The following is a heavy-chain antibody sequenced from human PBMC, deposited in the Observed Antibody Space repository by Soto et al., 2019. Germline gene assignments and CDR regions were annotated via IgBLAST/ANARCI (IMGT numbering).Heavy chain of an antibody. CDR2: MNPNSGNT. CDR1: GYTFTSYD. V-gene: IGHV1-8*01. J-gene: IGHJ6*03. CDR3: ARDSGIAAARGMDV. Sequence: ASVKVSCKASGYTFTSYDINWVRQATGQGLEWMGWMNPNSGNTGYAQKFQGRVTMTRNTSISTAYMELSSLRSEDTAVYYCARDSGIAAARGMDVWGKGTTVTVSS. D-gene: IGHD6-13*01.